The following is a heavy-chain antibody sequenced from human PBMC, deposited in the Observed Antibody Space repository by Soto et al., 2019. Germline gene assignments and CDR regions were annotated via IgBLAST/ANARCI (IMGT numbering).Heavy chain of an antibody. V-gene: IGHV3-30*18. Sequence: GGSLRLSCAASGFTFSSYGMHWVRQAPGKGLEWVAVISYDGSNKYYADSVKGRFTISRDNSKNTLYLQMNSLRAEDTAVYYCAKDSVARDYYGMDVWGQGTTVTVSS. D-gene: IGHD2-21*01. J-gene: IGHJ6*02. CDR1: GFTFSSYG. CDR2: ISYDGSNK. CDR3: AKDSVARDYYGMDV.